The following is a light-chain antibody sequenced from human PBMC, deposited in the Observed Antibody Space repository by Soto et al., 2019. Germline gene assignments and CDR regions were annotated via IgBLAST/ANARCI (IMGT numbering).Light chain of an antibody. J-gene: IGLJ3*02. CDR1: NSNIGSNT. CDR2: RNN. Sequence: QSVLTQPPSASGTPGQRVTISCSGSNSNIGSNTVSWYQQLPGTAPKHLIYRNNQRPSGVPDRFSGSKSGTSASLAISGLQSEDEADYYCAGWDDSLNGGVFGGGTKLTVL. V-gene: IGLV1-44*01. CDR3: AGWDDSLNGGV.